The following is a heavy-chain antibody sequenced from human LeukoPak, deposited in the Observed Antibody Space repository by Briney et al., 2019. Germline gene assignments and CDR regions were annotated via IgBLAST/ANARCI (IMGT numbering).Heavy chain of an antibody. Sequence: SETLSLTCTVSGGSISNYHWSWIRQPAGKGLEWIGQIHTSGSTNYNPPLKSRVSMSIDTTEDQVSLTIRSVTAADTAFYYCARRDISSGWSFDYWGQGTLVAVSS. CDR2: IHTSGST. J-gene: IGHJ4*02. CDR3: ARRDISSGWSFDY. V-gene: IGHV4-4*07. CDR1: GGSISNYH. D-gene: IGHD6-19*01.